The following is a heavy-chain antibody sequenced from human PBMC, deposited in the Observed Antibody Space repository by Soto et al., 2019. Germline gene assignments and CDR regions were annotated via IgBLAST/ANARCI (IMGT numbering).Heavy chain of an antibody. CDR2: ISSSSSYI. V-gene: IGHV3-21*01. CDR3: ARDLLGYCSSTSCYTGP. J-gene: IGHJ5*02. D-gene: IGHD2-2*02. Sequence: PGGSLRLSCAASVFTFSSYSMNWVRQAPGKGLEWVSSISSSSSYIYYADSVKGRFTISRDNAKNSLYLQMNSLRAEDTAVYYCARDLLGYCSSTSCYTGPWGQGTLVTVSS. CDR1: VFTFSSYS.